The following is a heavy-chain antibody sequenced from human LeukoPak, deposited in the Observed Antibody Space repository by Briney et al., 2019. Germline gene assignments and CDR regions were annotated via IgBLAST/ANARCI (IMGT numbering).Heavy chain of an antibody. CDR2: INSDGSST. CDR3: ARDLLVVVPAAFDY. CDR1: GFAFSSYW. D-gene: IGHD2-2*01. Sequence: GGSLRLTCAASGFAFSSYWMHWVRQAPGKGLVWVSRINSDGSSTSYADSVKGRFTISRDNAKNSLYLQMNSLRAEDTAVYYCARDLLVVVPAAFDYWGQGTLVTVSS. V-gene: IGHV3-74*01. J-gene: IGHJ4*02.